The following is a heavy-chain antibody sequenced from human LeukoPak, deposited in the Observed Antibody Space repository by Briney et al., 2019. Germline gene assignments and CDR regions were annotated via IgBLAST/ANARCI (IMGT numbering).Heavy chain of an antibody. CDR1: GFTFSSYW. CDR2: ISGSGSST. V-gene: IGHV3-23*01. Sequence: GGSLRLSCAASGFTFSSYWMHWVRQAPGKGLEWVSAISGSGSSTYYADSVKGRFTISRDNSKNTLYLQMNSLRAEDTAVYYCAKVRYSGSYWDYWGQGTLVTVSS. J-gene: IGHJ4*02. CDR3: AKVRYSGSYWDY. D-gene: IGHD1-26*01.